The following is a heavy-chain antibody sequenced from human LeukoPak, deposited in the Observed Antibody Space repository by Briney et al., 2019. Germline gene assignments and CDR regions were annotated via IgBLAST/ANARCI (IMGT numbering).Heavy chain of an antibody. D-gene: IGHD4-17*01. Sequence: PGGSLRLSCAAYGFTFSSYAMNWVRQAPGKGLEWVSYISSSGSTIYYADSVKGRFTISRDNAKNSLYLQMNSLRAEDTAVYYCARDMTTVTHFLYYYGMDVWGQGATVTVSS. J-gene: IGHJ6*02. CDR3: ARDMTTVTHFLYYYGMDV. CDR1: GFTFSSYA. CDR2: ISSSGSTI. V-gene: IGHV3-48*03.